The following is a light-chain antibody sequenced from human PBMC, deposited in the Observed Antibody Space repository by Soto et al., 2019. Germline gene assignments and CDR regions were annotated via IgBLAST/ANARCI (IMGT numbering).Light chain of an antibody. CDR2: DNS. CDR3: QSYDSSLSGHVV. Sequence: QSVLTQPPSVSGAPGQRVTISCTGSSSNIGAGYDVHWYQQLPGTAPKLLIYDNSNRPSGVPDRFSGSKSGTSASLAITGLQAEDEGDYYCQSYDSSLSGHVVFGGGTKLTVL. V-gene: IGLV1-40*01. CDR1: SSNIGAGYD. J-gene: IGLJ2*01.